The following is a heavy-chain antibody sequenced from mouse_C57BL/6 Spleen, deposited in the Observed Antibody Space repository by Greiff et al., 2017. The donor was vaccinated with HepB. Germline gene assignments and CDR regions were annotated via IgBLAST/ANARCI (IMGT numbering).Heavy chain of an antibody. CDR1: GYTFTSYW. CDR2: IDPSDSYT. Sequence: VQLQQSGAELVMPGASVKLSCKASGYTFTSYWMHWVKQRPGQGLEWIGEIDPSDSYTNYNQKFKGKSTLTVDKSSSTAYMQLSSLTSEDSAVYYCARFGGYYCYAMDYWGQGTSVTVSS. V-gene: IGHV1-69*01. D-gene: IGHD2-3*01. CDR3: ARFGGYYCYAMDY. J-gene: IGHJ4*01.